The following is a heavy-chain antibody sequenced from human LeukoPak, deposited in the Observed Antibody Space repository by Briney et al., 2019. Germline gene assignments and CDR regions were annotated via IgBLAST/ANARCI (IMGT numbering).Heavy chain of an antibody. Sequence: GGSLRLSCAASGFTFSSYAMSWVRQAPGKGLEWVSAISGSGGGTYYADSVKGRFTISRDNSKNTLYLQMNSLRAEDTAVYYCAKARGHYYYYGMDVWGQGTTVTVSS. CDR2: ISGSGGGT. V-gene: IGHV3-23*01. CDR3: AKARGHYYYYGMDV. J-gene: IGHJ6*02. CDR1: GFTFSSYA.